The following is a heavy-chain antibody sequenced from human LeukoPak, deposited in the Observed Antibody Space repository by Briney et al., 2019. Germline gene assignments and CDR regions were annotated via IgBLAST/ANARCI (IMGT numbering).Heavy chain of an antibody. J-gene: IGHJ4*02. Sequence: ASVKVSCKASGYTFTSYYMHWVRQAPGQGLEWMGIINPSGGSTSYAQKFQGRVTMTRDTSTSTVYKEVSSLRSEDTAVYYCARGTANFWSGYSSHFDYWGQGTLVTVSS. D-gene: IGHD3-3*01. CDR2: INPSGGST. V-gene: IGHV1-46*01. CDR1: GYTFTSYY. CDR3: ARGTANFWSGYSSHFDY.